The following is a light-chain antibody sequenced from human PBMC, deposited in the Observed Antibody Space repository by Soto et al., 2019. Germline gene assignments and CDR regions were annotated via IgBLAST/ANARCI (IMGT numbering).Light chain of an antibody. Sequence: EIVMTQSPATLSVSPGERATLSCRASQSVSSNLAWYQQKPGQAPRLLIYGASTRATGIPARFSGSGSGTEFTLNICSLQSEDFAVYYCQQYNNWPGTFGQGTKVEIK. J-gene: IGKJ1*01. CDR3: QQYNNWPGT. V-gene: IGKV3-15*01. CDR1: QSVSSN. CDR2: GAS.